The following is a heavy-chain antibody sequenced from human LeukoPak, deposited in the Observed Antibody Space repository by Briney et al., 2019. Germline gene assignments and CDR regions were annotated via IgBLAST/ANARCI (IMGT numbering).Heavy chain of an antibody. CDR3: ARGPYCSSTSCYSQVV. Sequence: GGSLRLSCAASGFTFSSYEMNWVRQAPGKGLEWVSYISSSGSTMYYADSVKGRFTISRDNAKNSLYLQMNSLRAEDTAVYYCARGPYCSSTSCYSQVVWGQGTLVTVSS. J-gene: IGHJ4*02. V-gene: IGHV3-48*03. CDR1: GFTFSSYE. CDR2: ISSSGSTM. D-gene: IGHD2-2*02.